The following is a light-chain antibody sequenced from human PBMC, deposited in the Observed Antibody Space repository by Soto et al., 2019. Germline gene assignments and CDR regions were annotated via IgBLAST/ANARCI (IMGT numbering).Light chain of an antibody. V-gene: IGKV1-39*01. CDR2: AAS. CDR1: ESINRH. CDR3: QQSYTALSIT. Sequence: DIQMTQSPSSLSASVGDRVTITCRASESINRHLNWYQQQPGRAPKLLIYAASSLQNGVPSIFRGGGSGTYFTLIINNLQPEDFATYYCQQSYTALSITFGQGTRLEIK. J-gene: IGKJ5*01.